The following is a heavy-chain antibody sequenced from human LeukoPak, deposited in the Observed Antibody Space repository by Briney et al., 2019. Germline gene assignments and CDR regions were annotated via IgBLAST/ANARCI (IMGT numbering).Heavy chain of an antibody. V-gene: IGHV3-30*03. CDR3: AAGRDIAVAGPGGYFDY. J-gene: IGHJ4*02. D-gene: IGHD6-19*01. Sequence: GRSLRLSCAASGFTFSSYGMHWVRQAPGKGLEWVAVISYDGSNKYYADSVKGRFTISRDNSKNTLYLQMNSLRAEDTAVYYCAAGRDIAVAGPGGYFDYWGRGTLVTVSS. CDR1: GFTFSSYG. CDR2: ISYDGSNK.